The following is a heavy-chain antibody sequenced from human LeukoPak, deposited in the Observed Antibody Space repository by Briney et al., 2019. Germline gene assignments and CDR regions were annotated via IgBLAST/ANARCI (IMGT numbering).Heavy chain of an antibody. V-gene: IGHV3-48*03. D-gene: IGHD3-16*01. CDR3: AGGPQYGGSYAY. CDR1: GFTFNTYE. Sequence: PGGSLTLSCAASGFTFNTYEMAWVRQTPGMGLEWTSYISDSAYTIKYADAVQGRFTISRDSAKNSVSLHMNYLRAEDTAVYYCAGGPQYGGSYAYWGQGTLVTVSS. J-gene: IGHJ4*02. CDR2: ISDSAYTI.